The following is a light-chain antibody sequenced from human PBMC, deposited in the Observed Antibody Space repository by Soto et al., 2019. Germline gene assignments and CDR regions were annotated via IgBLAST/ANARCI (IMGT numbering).Light chain of an antibody. V-gene: IGKV1-5*03. CDR3: QQYNDYSWT. Sequence: DIQMTQSPSTLSASVGDGVTITCRASQSISSWSAWYQQKPGKAPKLLIYKASSLQSGVPSRFSGSESGTEFTLTISSLQPDDFATYYCQQYNDYSWTFGQGTKVDIK. J-gene: IGKJ1*01. CDR1: QSISSW. CDR2: KAS.